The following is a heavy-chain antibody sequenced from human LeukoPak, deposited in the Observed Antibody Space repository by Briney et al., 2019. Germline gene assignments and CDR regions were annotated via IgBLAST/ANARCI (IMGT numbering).Heavy chain of an antibody. V-gene: IGHV3-7*01. CDR1: EFSFSSYW. D-gene: IGHD3-22*01. Sequence: PGGSLRLSCEGSEFSFSSYWMSWVRQAPGKGLEWVAKIKQDGSEKYYVDSVKGRFTISRDNAKNSLYLQMNSLRAEDTAVYYCARDVYYYDSSPFGYWGQGTLVTVSS. J-gene: IGHJ4*02. CDR3: ARDVYYYDSSPFGY. CDR2: IKQDGSEK.